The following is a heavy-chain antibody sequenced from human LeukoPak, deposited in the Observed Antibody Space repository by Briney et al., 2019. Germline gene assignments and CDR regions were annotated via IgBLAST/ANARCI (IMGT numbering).Heavy chain of an antibody. CDR2: IYSGGST. CDR1: GFTVSSNY. Sequence: TGGSLRLSCAASGFTVSSNYMSWVRQAPGKGLEWVSVIYSGGSTYYADSVKGRFTISRDNSKNTLYLQMNSLRAEDTAVYYCARVQKKYYDYVWGSYRPTPYFDYWGQGTLVTVSS. V-gene: IGHV3-53*01. D-gene: IGHD3-16*02. J-gene: IGHJ4*02. CDR3: ARVQKKYYDYVWGSYRPTPYFDY.